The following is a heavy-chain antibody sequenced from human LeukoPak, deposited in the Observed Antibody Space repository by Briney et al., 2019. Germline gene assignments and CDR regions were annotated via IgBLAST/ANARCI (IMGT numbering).Heavy chain of an antibody. CDR1: GGSISSYY. J-gene: IGHJ3*02. CDR3: AREGYYYDSSDPKYAFDI. Sequence: SETLSLTCTVSGGSISSYYWSWIRQPPGKGLEWIGEINHSGSTNYNPSLKSRVTISVDTSKNQFSLKLSSVTAADTAVYYCAREGYYYDSSDPKYAFDIWGQGTMVTVSS. CDR2: INHSGST. V-gene: IGHV4-34*01. D-gene: IGHD3-22*01.